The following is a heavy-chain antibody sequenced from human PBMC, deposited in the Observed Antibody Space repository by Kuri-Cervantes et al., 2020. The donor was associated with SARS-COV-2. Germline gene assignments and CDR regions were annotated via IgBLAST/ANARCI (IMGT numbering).Heavy chain of an antibody. D-gene: IGHD1-26*01. J-gene: IGHJ5*02. CDR2: IYYSGST. V-gene: IGHV4-59*01. CDR3: AREHIVGVSGSWFDP. CDR1: GGSISSYY. Sequence: SETLSLTCTVSGGSISSYYLSWIRQPPGKGLEWIGYIYYSGSTNYNPSLKSRVTISADTSKNQFFLKLISVIAADTAAYYCAREHIVGVSGSWFDPWGQGTLVTVSS.